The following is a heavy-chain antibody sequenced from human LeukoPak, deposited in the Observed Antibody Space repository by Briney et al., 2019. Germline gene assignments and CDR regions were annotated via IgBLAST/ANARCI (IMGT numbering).Heavy chain of an antibody. Sequence: GASVKFSCKASGYTFINYYMHWVRQAPGQGLEWMGIINPSGGSTRYAQKFQGRVTMTRDTSTSTVYMELSSLRSEDTAVYYCARSYSGTYYAESGVDYWGQGTLVTVSS. CDR3: ARSYSGTYYAESGVDY. CDR1: GYTFINYY. CDR2: INPSGGST. D-gene: IGHD1-26*01. J-gene: IGHJ4*02. V-gene: IGHV1-46*01.